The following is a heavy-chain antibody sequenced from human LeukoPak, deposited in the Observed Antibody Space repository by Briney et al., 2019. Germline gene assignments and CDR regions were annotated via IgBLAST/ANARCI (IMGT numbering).Heavy chain of an antibody. CDR3: ARDRVVGATTAYYYYGMDV. Sequence: GGSLRLSCAASGFTFSSYGMHWVRQAPGKGLEWVAVIWYDGSNKYYADSVKGRFTISRDNSKNTLYLQMNSLRAEDTAVYYCARDRVVGATTAYYYYGMDVWGQGTTVTVSS. CDR1: GFTFSSYG. V-gene: IGHV3-33*01. CDR2: IWYDGSNK. D-gene: IGHD1-26*01. J-gene: IGHJ6*02.